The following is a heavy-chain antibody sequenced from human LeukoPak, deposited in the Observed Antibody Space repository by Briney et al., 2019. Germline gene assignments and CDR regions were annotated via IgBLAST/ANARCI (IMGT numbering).Heavy chain of an antibody. CDR3: AKSPYSYDGSGSHSEHFHH. J-gene: IGHJ1*01. D-gene: IGHD3-22*01. CDR2: ISYDGSNK. Sequence: GGSLRLSCAASGFTFSSYGMHWVRQAPGKGLEWVAVISYDGSNKYYADSVKGRFTISRDNSKNTLSLQMNSLRAEDTAMYYCAKSPYSYDGSGSHSEHFHHWGQGTLVTVSS. V-gene: IGHV3-30*18. CDR1: GFTFSSYG.